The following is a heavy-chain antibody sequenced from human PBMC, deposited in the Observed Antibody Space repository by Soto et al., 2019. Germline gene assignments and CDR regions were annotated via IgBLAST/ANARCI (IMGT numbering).Heavy chain of an antibody. J-gene: IGHJ4*02. V-gene: IGHV1-3*01. CDR3: ASCGPLWFGELSTAPLTDY. CDR2: INAGNGNT. Sequence: GASVKVSCKASGYTFTSYAMHWVRQAPGQRLEWMGWINAGNGNTKYSQKFQGRVTITRDTSASTAYMELSSLRSEDTAVYYCASCGPLWFGELSTAPLTDYWGQGTLVTVSS. D-gene: IGHD3-10*01. CDR1: GYTFTSYA.